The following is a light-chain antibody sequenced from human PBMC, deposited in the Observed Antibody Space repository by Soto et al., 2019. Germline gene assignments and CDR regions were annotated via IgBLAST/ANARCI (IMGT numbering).Light chain of an antibody. V-gene: IGKV1-5*03. J-gene: IGKJ1*01. CDR2: KAS. CDR1: ESVSTW. CDR3: QQYKSFWT. Sequence: DIQMTQSPSTLSASVGDRVTITCRASESVSTWLAWYQQKPDKAPKLLIYKASTLESGVPSRFSASGSGTKFTLTISSLQPDDFATYYCQQYKSFWTFGQGTKVEIK.